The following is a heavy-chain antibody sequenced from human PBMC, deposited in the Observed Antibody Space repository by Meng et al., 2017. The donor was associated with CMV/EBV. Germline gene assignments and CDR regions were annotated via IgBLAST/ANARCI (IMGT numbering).Heavy chain of an antibody. D-gene: IGHD6-13*01. CDR1: GYSFTSYW. V-gene: IGHV5-51*01. Sequence: GESLKISCQGSGYSFTSYWIGWVRQMPGKGLEWMGIIYPGDSDTRYSPSFQGQVTISADKSISTAYLQWSSLKASDTAMYYCARPIAAAGNDYYGMDVWGQGTTVTVSS. CDR3: ARPIAAAGNDYYGMDV. J-gene: IGHJ6*02. CDR2: IYPGDSDT.